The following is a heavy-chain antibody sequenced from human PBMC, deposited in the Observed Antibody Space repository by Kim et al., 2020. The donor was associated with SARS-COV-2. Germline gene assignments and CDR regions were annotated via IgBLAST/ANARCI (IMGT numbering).Heavy chain of an antibody. Sequence: ASVKVSCKASGYTFTGYYMHWVRQAPGQGLEWMGWINPNSGGTNYAQKFQGWVTMTRDTSISTAYMELSRLRSDDTAVYYCARESLGGYNPRDYYYYGMDVWGQGTTVTVSS. J-gene: IGHJ6*02. D-gene: IGHD5-12*01. V-gene: IGHV1-2*04. CDR1: GYTFTGYY. CDR3: ARESLGGYNPRDYYYYGMDV. CDR2: INPNSGGT.